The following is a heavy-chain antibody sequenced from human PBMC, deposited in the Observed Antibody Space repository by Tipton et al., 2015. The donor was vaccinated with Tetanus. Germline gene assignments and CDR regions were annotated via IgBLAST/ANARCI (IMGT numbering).Heavy chain of an antibody. Sequence: SLRLSCAASGFTFNSHWMNWVRQAPGKGLEWVASISSTSSYIYYEDSMKGRFTISRDNSKNSLYLEVTSLRDEDTAMYYCARDHRLSASYAGWFDPWGQGTLVTVSS. V-gene: IGHV3-21*06. CDR3: ARDHRLSASYAGWFDP. D-gene: IGHD2-8*01. J-gene: IGHJ5*02. CDR2: ISSTSSYI. CDR1: GFTFNSHW.